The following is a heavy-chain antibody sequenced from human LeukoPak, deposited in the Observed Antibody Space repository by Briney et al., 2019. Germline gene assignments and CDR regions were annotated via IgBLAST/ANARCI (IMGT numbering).Heavy chain of an antibody. CDR3: ARARYSGYDSALDY. V-gene: IGHV3-48*03. J-gene: IGHJ4*02. CDR1: GFTFSYFE. CDR2: ISLSGSTI. Sequence: GGSLRLSCAASGFTFSYFEMNWVRQAPGKGLEWLSYISLSGSTIYYADSVKGRFTISRDNAKSSLYLQMNSLRAEDTAVYYCARARYSGYDSALDYWGQGTLVTVSS. D-gene: IGHD5-12*01.